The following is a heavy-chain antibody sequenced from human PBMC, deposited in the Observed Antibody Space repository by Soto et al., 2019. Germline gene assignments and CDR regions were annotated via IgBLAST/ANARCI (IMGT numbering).Heavy chain of an antibody. J-gene: IGHJ2*01. CDR3: ARERDDRGLLWFGEPNTYFDL. CDR1: GFTFSSYS. V-gene: IGHV3-21*01. CDR2: ISSSSSYI. D-gene: IGHD3-10*01. Sequence: PGGSLRLSCAASGFTFSSYSMNWVRQAPGKGLEWVSSISSSSSYIYYADSVKGRFTISRDNAKNSLYLQMNSLRAEDTAVYYCARERDDRGLLWFGEPNTYFDLWGRGTLVTVSS.